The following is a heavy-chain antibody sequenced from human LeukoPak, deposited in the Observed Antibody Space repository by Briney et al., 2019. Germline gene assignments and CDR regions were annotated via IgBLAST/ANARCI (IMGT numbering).Heavy chain of an antibody. J-gene: IGHJ4*02. V-gene: IGHV3-33*01. D-gene: IGHD3-10*01. CDR3: ARTQGRFFGSGSYKGFES. CDR1: GFTFSSYG. Sequence: QPGRSLRLSCVASGFTFSSYGMHRVRQAPGQGLEWVAVIWYDGSNKYYAESVKGRFTISRDNSMNTLFLQMDSLRVEDTAVYYCARTQGRFFGSGSYKGFESWGQGTLVTVSS. CDR2: IWYDGSNK.